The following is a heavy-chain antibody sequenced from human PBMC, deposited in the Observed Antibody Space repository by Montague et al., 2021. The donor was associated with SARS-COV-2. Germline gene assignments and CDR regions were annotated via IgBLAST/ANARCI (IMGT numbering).Heavy chain of an antibody. J-gene: IGHJ6*02. V-gene: IGHV3-7*01. Sequence: SLRLSCAASGFTFSSYWMSWVRQAPGKGLEWVANIKQDGSEKYYVDSVKGRFTISRDNAKNSLYLQMNSLRAEDTAVYYCARDSIAVAGSPYYYGMDVWGQGTTVTVS. CDR1: GFTFSSYW. CDR3: ARDSIAVAGSPYYYGMDV. CDR2: IKQDGSEK. D-gene: IGHD6-19*01.